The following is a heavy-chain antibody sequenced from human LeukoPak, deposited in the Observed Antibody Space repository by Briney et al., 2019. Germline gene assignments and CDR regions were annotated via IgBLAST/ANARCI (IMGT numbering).Heavy chain of an antibody. CDR2: IYYSGST. D-gene: IGHD3-16*02. CDR1: GDSISSSSYY. CDR3: VRHVRTDYGYVWGSYR. V-gene: IGHV4-39*01. Sequence: SETLSLTCTVSGDSISSSSYYWGWIRQPPGKGLEWIGSIYYSGSTYYNPSLKSRVTISVDTSENQFSLNLSSVTAADTAAYYCVRHVRTDYGYVWGSYRWGQGTLVTVSS. J-gene: IGHJ4*02.